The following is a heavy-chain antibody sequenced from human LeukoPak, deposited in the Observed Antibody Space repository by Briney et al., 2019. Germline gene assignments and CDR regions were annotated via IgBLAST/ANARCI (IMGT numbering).Heavy chain of an antibody. CDR3: ARAEHDYVWGSYRYTLHFDY. CDR2: INPNSGGT. V-gene: IGHV1-2*02. CDR1: GYTFTGYY. Sequence: ASVKVSCKASGYTFTGYYIHWVRQAPGQGLEWMGWINPNSGGTNYAQKFQGGVTMTRDTSISTAYMELSRLRSDDTAVYYCARAEHDYVWGSYRYTLHFDYWGQGTLVTVSS. J-gene: IGHJ4*02. D-gene: IGHD3-16*02.